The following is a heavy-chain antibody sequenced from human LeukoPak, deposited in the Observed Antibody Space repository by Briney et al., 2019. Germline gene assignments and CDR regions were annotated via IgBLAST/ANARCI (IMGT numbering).Heavy chain of an antibody. CDR1: GFTFRNYN. CDR2: IKSSSGYI. D-gene: IGHD3-10*01. J-gene: IGHJ6*03. Sequence: GGSLRLSCAASGFTFRNYNMNWVRQAPGKGLEWVSSIKSSSGYIYYADSVKGRFTISRDNAKNSLYLQMNSLRAEDTAVYYCARDATMVPLYYYYYMDVWGKGTTVTVSS. CDR3: ARDATMVPLYYYYYMDV. V-gene: IGHV3-21*01.